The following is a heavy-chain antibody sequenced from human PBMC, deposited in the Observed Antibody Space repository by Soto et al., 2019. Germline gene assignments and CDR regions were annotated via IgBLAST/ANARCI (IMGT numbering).Heavy chain of an antibody. J-gene: IGHJ6*02. V-gene: IGHV3-74*01. CDR2: IKFDGSST. D-gene: IGHD5-18*01. CDR3: GRGIRNYYGVDV. Sequence: EMQLVESGGDLVQPGGSLRLSCAASGFAFSSYWMHWVRQAPGKGLVWVSRIKFDGSSTSYADSVRGRFTISRDNAKNTVYLQMNSLRAEDTALYYCGRGIRNYYGVDVWGQGTTITVSS. CDR1: GFAFSSYW.